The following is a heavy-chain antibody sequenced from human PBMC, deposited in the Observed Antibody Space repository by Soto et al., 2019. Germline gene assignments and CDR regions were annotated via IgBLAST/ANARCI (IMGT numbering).Heavy chain of an antibody. CDR3: ARQLFGHGDWFDP. D-gene: IGHD2-21*01. V-gene: IGHV4-59*08. Sequence: QVQLQESGPGLVKPSETLSLTCTVSGGSISSYYWSWIRQPPGKGLEWIGYIYYSGSTNYNPSLKSRVYISVDTSKNQCSRKLSSVTAADTAVYYCARQLFGHGDWFDPWGQGTLVTVSS. J-gene: IGHJ5*02. CDR1: GGSISSYY. CDR2: IYYSGST.